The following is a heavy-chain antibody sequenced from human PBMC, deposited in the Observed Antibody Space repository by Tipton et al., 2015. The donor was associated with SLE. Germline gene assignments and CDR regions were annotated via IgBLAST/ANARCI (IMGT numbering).Heavy chain of an antibody. J-gene: IGHJ3*02. CDR1: GGSISSGGYY. Sequence: LRLSCTVSGGSISSGGYYWSWIRQHPGEGLEWIGYIYYSGSTYYNPSLKSRVTISVDTSKNQFSLKLSSVTAADTAVYYCARVPLGPDSAFDIWGQGTMVTVSS. D-gene: IGHD7-27*01. CDR3: ARVPLGPDSAFDI. CDR2: IYYSGST. V-gene: IGHV4-31*03.